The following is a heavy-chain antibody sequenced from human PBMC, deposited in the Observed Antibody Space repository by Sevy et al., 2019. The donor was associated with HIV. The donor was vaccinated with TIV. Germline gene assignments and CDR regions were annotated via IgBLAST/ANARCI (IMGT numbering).Heavy chain of an antibody. CDR3: AREWVGASRSFDY. V-gene: IGHV4-59*13. Sequence: SETLSLTCTVSSGSISTFYCSWIRQPPGKGLEWIGYIYSSGISNFNPSLKSRVTISLDTSKSQFSLKLTSVTAADTAVYYCAREWVGASRSFDYWGQGTLVTVSS. D-gene: IGHD1-26*01. J-gene: IGHJ4*02. CDR2: IYSSGIS. CDR1: SGSISTFY.